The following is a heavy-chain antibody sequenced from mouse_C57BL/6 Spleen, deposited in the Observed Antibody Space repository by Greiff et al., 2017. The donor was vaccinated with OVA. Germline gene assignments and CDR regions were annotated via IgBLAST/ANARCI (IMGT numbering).Heavy chain of an antibody. J-gene: IGHJ2*01. CDR3: ARNWGDYCDY. Sequence: VQLQQSGAELVRPGTSVKVSCKASGYAFTNYLIEWVKQRPGQGLEWIGVINPGSGGTNYNEKFKGKATLTADKSSSTAYMQLSSLTSEDSAVYFCARNWGDYCDYWGQGTTLTVSS. CDR1: GYAFTNYL. CDR2: INPGSGGT. V-gene: IGHV1-54*01.